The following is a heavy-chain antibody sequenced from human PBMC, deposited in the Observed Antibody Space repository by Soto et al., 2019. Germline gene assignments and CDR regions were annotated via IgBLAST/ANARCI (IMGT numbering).Heavy chain of an antibody. CDR1: GGSISSSSYY. Sequence: QLQLQESGPGLVKPSETLSLTCTVSGGSISSSSYYWGWIRQPPGKGLEWIGSIYYSGSTYYNPSLKSRVTISVDTSKNQFSLKLSSVTAADTAVYYCARHPITDAFDIWGQGTMVTVSS. CDR2: IYYSGST. J-gene: IGHJ3*02. CDR3: ARHPITDAFDI. V-gene: IGHV4-39*01.